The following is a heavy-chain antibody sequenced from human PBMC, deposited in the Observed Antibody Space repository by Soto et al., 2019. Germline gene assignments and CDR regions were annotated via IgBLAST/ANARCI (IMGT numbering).Heavy chain of an antibody. J-gene: IGHJ4*02. D-gene: IGHD4-4*01. V-gene: IGHV3-30*18. CDR3: AKDTDSVTRVPLWIYYFDY. Sequence: QVQLVESGGGVVQPGSSLRLSCAASGFTFRSYAMHWVRQAPGKGLEWVAAISFDGSNNYYADSVKGRFTISRDNSENTLDLQMNGLRTEDPSVYYCAKDTDSVTRVPLWIYYFDYWGQGTLVTFSS. CDR1: GFTFRSYA. CDR2: ISFDGSNN.